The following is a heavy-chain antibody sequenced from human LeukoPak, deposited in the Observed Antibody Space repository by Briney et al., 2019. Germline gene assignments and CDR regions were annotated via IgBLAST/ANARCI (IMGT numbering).Heavy chain of an antibody. CDR2: IYYSGST. V-gene: IGHV4-59*08. Sequence: PSETLSLTCTVSGGSISSYYWSWIRQPPGKGLEWIGYIYYSGSTNYNPSLKSRVTISVDTSKNQFSLKLSSVTATDTAVYYCARREAQPMWGQGTMVTVSS. CDR1: GGSISSYY. J-gene: IGHJ3*02. D-gene: IGHD2-2*01. CDR3: ARREAQPM.